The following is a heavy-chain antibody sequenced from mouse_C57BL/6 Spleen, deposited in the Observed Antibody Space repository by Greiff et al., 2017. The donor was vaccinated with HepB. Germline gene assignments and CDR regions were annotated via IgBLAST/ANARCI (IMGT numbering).Heavy chain of an antibody. J-gene: IGHJ2*01. CDR3: ATSYYGSSAWWV. CDR1: GYTFTDYY. V-gene: IGHV1-26*01. Sequence: EVQLQQSGPELVKPGASVKISCKASGYTFTDYYMNWVKQSHGKSLEWIGDINPNNGGTSYNQKFKGKATLTVDKSSSTAYMELRSLTSEDSAVYYCATSYYGSSAWWVWGQGTTLTVSS. D-gene: IGHD1-1*01. CDR2: INPNNGGT.